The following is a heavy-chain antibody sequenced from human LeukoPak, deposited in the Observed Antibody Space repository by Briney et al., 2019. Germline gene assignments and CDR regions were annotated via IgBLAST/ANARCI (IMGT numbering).Heavy chain of an antibody. J-gene: IGHJ4*02. CDR1: GGSTSRDY. D-gene: IGHD2-15*01. V-gene: IGHV4-59*08. CDR2: IYYSGST. CDR3: ARALGVAAIKEQ. Sequence: PSETLSLTCAVSGGSTSRDYWSRIWQPPGKGLEWIGYIYYSGSTNYNPSLKSRVTISVDTSKNQFSLKLSSVTAADTALYYCARALGVAAIKEQGGQGTLVTVSS.